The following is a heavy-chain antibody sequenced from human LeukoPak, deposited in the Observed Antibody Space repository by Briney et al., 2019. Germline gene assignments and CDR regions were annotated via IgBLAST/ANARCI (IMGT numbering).Heavy chain of an antibody. CDR1: GFSFDTYS. D-gene: IGHD6-13*01. CDR3: ARTYSSSRAHYYYYYYMGV. V-gene: IGHV3-23*01. Sequence: PGGSLRLSCVASGFSFDTYSMTWIRQAPGKGLEWVSGMSGSGVSTYYADSVKGRFTISRDSSKNTLYLQMNSPRAEDTAVYYCARTYSSSRAHYYYYYYMGVWGKGTTVTISS. J-gene: IGHJ6*03. CDR2: MSGSGVST.